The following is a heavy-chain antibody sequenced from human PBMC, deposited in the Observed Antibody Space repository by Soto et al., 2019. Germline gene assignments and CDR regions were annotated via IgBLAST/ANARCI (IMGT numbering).Heavy chain of an antibody. V-gene: IGHV1-18*04. CDR1: GYSFTNYG. CDR3: ARVEDYFDSSGYNH. CDR2: ISYNGNT. D-gene: IGHD3-22*01. J-gene: IGHJ1*01. Sequence: ASVKASCKXPGYSFTNYGITWVRQAPGQGLEWMGWISYNGNTNYAQNLQGRVTMTTDTSTNTAYMELRGLSSDDTAVYYCARVEDYFDSSGYNHWGQRTLGTVSS.